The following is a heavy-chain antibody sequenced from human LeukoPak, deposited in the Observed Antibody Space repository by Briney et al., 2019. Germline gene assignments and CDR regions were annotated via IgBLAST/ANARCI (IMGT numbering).Heavy chain of an antibody. CDR3: ARESLTWLQSRTSWFDP. CDR2: INHSGST. V-gene: IGHV4-34*01. Sequence: ASETLSLTCAVYGGSFSGYYWSWIRQPPGKGLEWIGEINHSGSTNYNPSLKSRVTISVDTSKNQFSLKLSSVTAADTAVYYCARESLTWLQSRTSWFDPWGQGTLVTVSS. J-gene: IGHJ5*02. D-gene: IGHD5-24*01. CDR1: GGSFSGYY.